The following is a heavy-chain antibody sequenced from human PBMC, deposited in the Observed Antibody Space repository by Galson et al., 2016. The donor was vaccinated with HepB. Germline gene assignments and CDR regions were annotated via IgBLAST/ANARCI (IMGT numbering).Heavy chain of an antibody. V-gene: IGHV3-7*03. Sequence: SLRLSCAASGFTFNTYWMSWVRQAPGKGLEWVANIKEDGSERYYVDSVKGQFTISRDNAKNSVYLQMNSLRVEDTAVYYCAGETGDSSLIEANYGMDVWCQGTTVTVSS. CDR1: GFTFNTYW. CDR3: AGETGDSSLIEANYGMDV. CDR2: IKEDGSER. J-gene: IGHJ6*02. D-gene: IGHD7-27*01.